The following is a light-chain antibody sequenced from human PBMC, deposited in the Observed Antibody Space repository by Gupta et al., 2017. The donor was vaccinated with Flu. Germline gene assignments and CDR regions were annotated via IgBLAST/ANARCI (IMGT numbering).Light chain of an antibody. CDR3: CSYAGSYTYYV. J-gene: IGLJ1*01. CDR2: DVN. CDR1: SSDVGGYNY. V-gene: IGLV2-11*01. Sequence: SSDVGGYNYVSWYQQHPGKAPKLMIYDVNKRPSGVPDRFSGSKSGNTASLTISGLQAEDEADYYCCSYAGSYTYYVFGTGTKVTVL.